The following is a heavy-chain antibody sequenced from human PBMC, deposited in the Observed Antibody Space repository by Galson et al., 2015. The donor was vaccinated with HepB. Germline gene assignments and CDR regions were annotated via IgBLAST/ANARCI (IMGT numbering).Heavy chain of an antibody. CDR1: GFTFSSYG. J-gene: IGHJ3*02. V-gene: IGHV3-30*03. CDR2: ISYDGSNK. D-gene: IGHD1-26*01. Sequence: SLRLSCAASGFTFSSYGMHWVRQAPGKGLEWVAVISYDGSNKYYADSVKGRFTISRDNSKNSLYLQMNSLKTEDTAVYYCARVIVGARAFDIWGQGTMVTVSS. CDR3: ARVIVGARAFDI.